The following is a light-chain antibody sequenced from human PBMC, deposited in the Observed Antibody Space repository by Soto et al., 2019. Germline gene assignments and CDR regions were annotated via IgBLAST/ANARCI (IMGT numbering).Light chain of an antibody. CDR1: QSISSW. CDR3: QQYSDYPWT. Sequence: DIQMTQSPSTLSASVGDRVTITCRASQSISSWLAWYQQKPGKAPKLLISKASSLESGVPSRFSGSGSGTEFTLTISCLQPDDFATYYCQQYSDYPWTFGQGTKVEIK. CDR2: KAS. J-gene: IGKJ1*01. V-gene: IGKV1-5*03.